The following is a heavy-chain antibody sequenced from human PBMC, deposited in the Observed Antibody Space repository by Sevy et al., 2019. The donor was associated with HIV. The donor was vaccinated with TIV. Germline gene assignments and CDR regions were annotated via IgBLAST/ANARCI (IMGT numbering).Heavy chain of an antibody. CDR3: ARDLPASGTTVGHFDY. V-gene: IGHV3-48*03. D-gene: IGHD1-7*01. CDR1: GFTFSTYE. J-gene: IGHJ4*02. Sequence: GGSLRLSCTASGFTFSTYEMNWVRPAPGKGLEWVSYIRNSGITIYYSDSVKGRFTISRHNAKNSLYLQMNSLRAADTAVYYCARDLPASGTTVGHFDYWGRGTLVTVSS. CDR2: IRNSGITI.